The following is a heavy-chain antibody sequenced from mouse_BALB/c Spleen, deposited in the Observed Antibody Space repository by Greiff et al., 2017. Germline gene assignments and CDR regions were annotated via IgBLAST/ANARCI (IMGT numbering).Heavy chain of an antibody. CDR3: ARQTDGNYAMDY. V-gene: IGHV5-12-2*01. Sequence: EVQVVESGGGLVQPGGSLKLSCAASGFTFSSYTMSWVRQTPEKRLEWVAYISNGGGSTYYPDTVKGRFTISRDNAKNTLYLQMSSLKSEDTAMYYCARQTDGNYAMDYWGQGTSVTVSS. CDR2: ISNGGGST. CDR1: GFTFSSYT. J-gene: IGHJ4*01.